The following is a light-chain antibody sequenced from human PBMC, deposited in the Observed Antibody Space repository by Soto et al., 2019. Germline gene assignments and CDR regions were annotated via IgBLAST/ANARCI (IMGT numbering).Light chain of an antibody. J-gene: IGKJ4*01. V-gene: IGKV1-27*01. Sequence: DIQMTQSPSSLSASVGDRVIITCRASQGIDNYLAWYQQGPGKVPKLLIYAASTLQSGVPSRFSGSGSGTEFTLTISSLQPEDVASYYCQKYEGVPLTFGGGTKVDIK. CDR1: QGIDNY. CDR3: QKYEGVPLT. CDR2: AAS.